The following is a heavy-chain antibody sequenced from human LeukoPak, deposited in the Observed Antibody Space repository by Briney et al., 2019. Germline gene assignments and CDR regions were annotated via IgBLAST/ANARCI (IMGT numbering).Heavy chain of an antibody. V-gene: IGHV3-7*01. J-gene: IGHJ4*02. CDR3: ARVVTRCPFDY. Sequence: HPGRSLRLSCAASGFTFSSYWMSWVRQAPGKGLEWVANIKQDGSEKYYVDSVKGRFTISRDNAKNSLYLQMNSLRAEDTAVYYCARVVTRCPFDYWGQGTLVTVSS. CDR1: GFTFSSYW. D-gene: IGHD4-17*01. CDR2: IKQDGSEK.